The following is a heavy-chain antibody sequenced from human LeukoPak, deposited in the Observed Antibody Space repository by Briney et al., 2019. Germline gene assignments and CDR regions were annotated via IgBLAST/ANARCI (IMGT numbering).Heavy chain of an antibody. J-gene: IGHJ4*02. CDR3: ARNHYGHPLDY. CDR1: GGSISSGDYY. V-gene: IGHV4-30-4*01. CDR2: TYYSGST. D-gene: IGHD4-17*01. Sequence: SQTLSLTCTVSGGSISSGDYYWSWIRQPPGKGLEWIGYTYYSGSTYYNPSLKSRVTISVDKSKNQFSLKLSSVTAADTAVYYCARNHYGHPLDYWGQGTLVTVSS.